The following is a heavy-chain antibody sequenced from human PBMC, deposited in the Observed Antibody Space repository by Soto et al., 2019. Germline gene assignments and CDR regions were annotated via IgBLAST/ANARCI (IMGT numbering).Heavy chain of an antibody. CDR3: ARVPPLSGYPTKSRRYYYYYMDV. D-gene: IGHD3-22*01. Sequence: GASVKVSCKASGYTFTSYDINWVRQATGQGLEWMGWMNPNSGNTGYAQKFQGRVTMTRNTSISTAYMKLSSVTAADTAVYYCARVPPLSGYPTKSRRYYYYYMDVWGKGTTVTVSS. J-gene: IGHJ6*03. CDR2: MNPNSGNT. CDR1: GYTFTSYD. V-gene: IGHV1-8*01.